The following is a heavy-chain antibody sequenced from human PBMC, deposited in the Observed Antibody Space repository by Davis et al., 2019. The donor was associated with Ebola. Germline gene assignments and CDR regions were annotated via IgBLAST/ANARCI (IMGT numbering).Heavy chain of an antibody. J-gene: IGHJ4*02. CDR2: IYYSGST. V-gene: IGHV4-39*07. Sequence: PSETLSLTCTVSGGSISSSSYYWGWIRQPPGKGLEWIGSIYYSGSTYYNPSLKSRVTISVDTSKNQFSLKLSSVTAADTAVYYCARLYRNYEGVYYFDYWGQGTLVTVSS. D-gene: IGHD4-11*01. CDR3: ARLYRNYEGVYYFDY. CDR1: GGSISSSSYY.